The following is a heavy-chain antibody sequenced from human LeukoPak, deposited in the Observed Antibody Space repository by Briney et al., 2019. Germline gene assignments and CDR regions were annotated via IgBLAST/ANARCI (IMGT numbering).Heavy chain of an antibody. CDR1: GGSISSDGYY. D-gene: IGHD4-23*01. CDR3: ARDTGTVVDY. V-gene: IGHV4-31*03. CDR2: IYSSGTT. J-gene: IGHJ4*02. Sequence: SETLSLTCTVSGGSISSDGYYWSWIRQHPGKGLEWIGFIYSSGTTYYNPSLRSRVIISVDTSKNHFSLKLSSVTAADTAVYYCARDTGTVVDYWGQGTLVTVSS.